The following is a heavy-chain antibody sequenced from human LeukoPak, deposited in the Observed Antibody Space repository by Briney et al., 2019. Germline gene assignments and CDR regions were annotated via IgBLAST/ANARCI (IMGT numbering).Heavy chain of an antibody. V-gene: IGHV4-61*02. D-gene: IGHD2-2*01. CDR2: IYTSGST. J-gene: IGHJ3*02. CDR3: ARGSTRTDAFDI. Sequence: SETLSLTCTVSGGSISSGSYYWSWIRQPAGKGLEWIGRIYTSGSTNYNPSLKSRVTISVDTSKNQLSLKLSSVTAADTAVYYCARGSTRTDAFDIWGQGTMVTVSS. CDR1: GGSISSGSYY.